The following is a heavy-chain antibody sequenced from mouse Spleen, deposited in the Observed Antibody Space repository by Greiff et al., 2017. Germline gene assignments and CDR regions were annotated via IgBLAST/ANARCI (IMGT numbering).Heavy chain of an antibody. V-gene: IGHV1-69*01. CDR2: IDPSDSYT. CDR3: ARYRDYALDY. CDR1: GCTFTSYW. J-gene: IGHJ2*01. D-gene: IGHD2-4*01. Sequence: QVQLQQPGAELVMPGASVKLSCKASGCTFTSYWMHWVKQRPGQGLEWIGEIDPSDSYTNYNQKFKGKATLTVDKSSSTAYMQLSSLTSEDSAVYYCARYRDYALDYWGQGTTLTVSS.